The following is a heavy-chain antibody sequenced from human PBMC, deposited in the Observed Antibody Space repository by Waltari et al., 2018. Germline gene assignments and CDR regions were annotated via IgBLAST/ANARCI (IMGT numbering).Heavy chain of an antibody. J-gene: IGHJ2*01. D-gene: IGHD1-26*01. CDR3: AKAKWELLRYFDL. V-gene: IGHV3-23*01. CDR2: ISGSGGST. CDR1: GFTFSSYA. Sequence: EVQLLESGGGLVQPGGSLRLSCAASGFTFSSYAMSWVHQAPGKGLEWVSAISGSGGSTYYADSVKGRFTISRDNSKNTLYLQMNSLRAEDTAVYYCAKAKWELLRYFDLWGRGTLVTVSS.